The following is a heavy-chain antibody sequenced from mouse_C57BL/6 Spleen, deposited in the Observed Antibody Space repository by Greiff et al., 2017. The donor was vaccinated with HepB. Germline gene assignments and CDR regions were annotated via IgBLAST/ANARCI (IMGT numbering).Heavy chain of an antibody. CDR1: GYTFTEYT. Sequence: VQLQQSGAELVKPGASVKLSCKASGYTFTEYTIHWVKQRSGQGLEWIGWFYPGSGSIKYNEKFKDKATLTADKSSSTVYMELSRLTSEYSAVYFCARHDGLRRTDYYAMDYWGQGTSVTVSS. D-gene: IGHD2-2*01. V-gene: IGHV1-62-2*01. CDR2: FYPGSGSI. J-gene: IGHJ4*01. CDR3: ARHDGLRRTDYYAMDY.